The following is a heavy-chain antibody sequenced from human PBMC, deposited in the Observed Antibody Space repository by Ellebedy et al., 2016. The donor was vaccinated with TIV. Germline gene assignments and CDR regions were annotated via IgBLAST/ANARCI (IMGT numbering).Heavy chain of an antibody. CDR1: GFSFRSYW. D-gene: IGHD4-17*01. V-gene: IGHV3-7*01. CDR2: IKQDGSEK. Sequence: GESLKISCAASGFSFRSYWMSWVRQAPGKGLEWVANIKQDGSEKYYVDSVRGRFTISRDNAKKSLYLQMNSLRAEDTAVYYCASDGSYGDFLSPTHAFEMWGQGTMITVSS. CDR3: ASDGSYGDFLSPTHAFEM. J-gene: IGHJ3*02.